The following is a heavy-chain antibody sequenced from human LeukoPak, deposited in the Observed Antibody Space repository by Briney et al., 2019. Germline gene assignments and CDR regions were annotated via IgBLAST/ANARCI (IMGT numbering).Heavy chain of an antibody. CDR1: GGSISGYY. V-gene: IGHV4-59*01. Sequence: SETLSLTCTVSGGSISGYYWSWIRQPPGKGLEWIGYFSYSGSTNYNPSLKSRVTISVDTSKNQFSLKLSSVTAADTAVYYCARDQGSSWFDYWGQGTLVTVSS. J-gene: IGHJ4*02. CDR2: FSYSGST. D-gene: IGHD6-13*01. CDR3: ARDQGSSWFDY.